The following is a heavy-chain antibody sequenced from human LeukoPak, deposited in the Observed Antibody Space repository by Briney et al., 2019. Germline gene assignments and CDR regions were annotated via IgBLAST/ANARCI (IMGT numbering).Heavy chain of an antibody. Sequence: SETLSLTCAVYRGSFSGYYWSWIRQPPGKGLEWIGEISHSGSTYYNPSLKSRVTISVDTSKNQFSLKLSSVTAADTAVYFCARGLDANDWSDTFDIWGQGTMVTVSS. J-gene: IGHJ3*02. CDR1: RGSFSGYY. D-gene: IGHD3/OR15-3a*01. CDR2: ISHSGST. V-gene: IGHV4-34*01. CDR3: ARGLDANDWSDTFDI.